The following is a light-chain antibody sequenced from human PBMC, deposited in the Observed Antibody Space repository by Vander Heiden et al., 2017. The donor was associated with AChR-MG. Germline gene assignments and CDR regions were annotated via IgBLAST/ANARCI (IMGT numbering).Light chain of an antibody. CDR1: SSDVGGYND. V-gene: IGLV2-14*03. CDR2: DVS. CDR3: SSYTSISTLV. Sequence: SALTQPASVSRSPGPSITISCTGTSSDVGGYNDVSWHQQQPATPTKLIIDDVSQPSAVVANRSAGSKAGNTAFLIIAGLQAEEAAYYYCSSYTSISTLVFGGGTKLTVL. J-gene: IGLJ2*01.